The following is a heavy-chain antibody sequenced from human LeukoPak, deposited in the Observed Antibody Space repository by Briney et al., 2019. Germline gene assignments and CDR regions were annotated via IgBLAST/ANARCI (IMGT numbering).Heavy chain of an antibody. CDR3: ANLDYYDTELDY. CDR2: ISGGGST. Sequence: PGGSLTLSCAASGFTYSSYAMSWVRQAPGKGVEWVSAISGGGSTYYADSVKGRFTISRDNSKNTLYLQMNSLRAEDTAVYYCANLDYYDTELDYWGQGTLVTVSS. CDR1: GFTYSSYA. D-gene: IGHD3-22*01. J-gene: IGHJ4*02. V-gene: IGHV3-23*01.